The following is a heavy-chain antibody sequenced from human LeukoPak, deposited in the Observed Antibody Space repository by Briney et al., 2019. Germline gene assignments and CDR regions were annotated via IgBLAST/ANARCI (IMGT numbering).Heavy chain of an antibody. CDR2: IYYSGST. V-gene: IGHV4-31*03. D-gene: IGHD2-2*01. J-gene: IGHJ3*02. CDR3: ASLPAATYYAFDI. Sequence: TLSLTCTVSGGSISSGGYYWSWIRQHPGKGLEWIGYIYYSGSTYYNPSLKSRVTISVDTSKNQFSLKLSSVTAADTAVYYCASLPAATYYAFDIWGQRTMVTVSS. CDR1: GGSISSGGYY.